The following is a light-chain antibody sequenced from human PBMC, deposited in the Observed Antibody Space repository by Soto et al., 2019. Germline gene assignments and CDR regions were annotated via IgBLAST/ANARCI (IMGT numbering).Light chain of an antibody. CDR1: SSDVGGYNY. CDR2: EVS. J-gene: IGLJ1*01. CDR3: SSYTSSSIEYD. V-gene: IGLV2-14*01. Sequence: QSALTQPASVSGSTGQSITISCTGTSSDVGGYNYVSWYQQHPGKAPKLMIYEVSNRPSGVSNRFSGSKSGNTASLTISGLQAEDEADYYCSSYTSSSIEYDFGTGTKVTVL.